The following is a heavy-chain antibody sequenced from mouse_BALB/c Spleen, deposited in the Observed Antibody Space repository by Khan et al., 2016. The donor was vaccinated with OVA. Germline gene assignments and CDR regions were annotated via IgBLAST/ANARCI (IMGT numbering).Heavy chain of an antibody. V-gene: IGHV5-9-3*01. J-gene: IGHJ2*01. CDR2: VSSGGSYT. D-gene: IGHD2-3*01. Sequence: EVELVESGGGLVRPGGSLKLSCAASGFTFNNYAMSWVRQTPEKRLEWVATVSSGGSYTYYPDSVKGRFTISRDNADNTLCLQMSSLRSEDTARYYCARQGGIYDGPFDYWGQGTTLTVSS. CDR3: ARQGGIYDGPFDY. CDR1: GFTFNNYA.